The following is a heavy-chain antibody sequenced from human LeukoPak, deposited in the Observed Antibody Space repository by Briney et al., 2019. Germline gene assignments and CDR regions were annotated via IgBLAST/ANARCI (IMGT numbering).Heavy chain of an antibody. D-gene: IGHD4-17*01. J-gene: IGHJ4*02. CDR1: GFTFSSYS. CDR3: AREMGGYGDYPLDY. V-gene: IGHV3-21*01. CDR2: ISSSSSYI. Sequence: GSLRLSCAASGFTFSSYSMNWVRQAPGKGLEWVSSISSSSSYIYYADSVKGRFTISRDNAKNSLYLQMNSLRAEDTAVYYCAREMGGYGDYPLDYWGQGTLVTVSS.